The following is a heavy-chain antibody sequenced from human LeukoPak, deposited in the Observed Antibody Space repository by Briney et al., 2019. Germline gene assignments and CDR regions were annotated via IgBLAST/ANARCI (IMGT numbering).Heavy chain of an antibody. CDR1: GGSISSSSYY. CDR3: ARVFYVALGAFDI. Sequence: PSETLSLTCTVSGGSISSSSYYWGWIRQPPGKGLEWIGSIYYSGSTYYNPSLKSRVTISVDTSKNQFSLKLSSVTAADTAVYYCARVFYVALGAFDIWGQGTMVTVSS. J-gene: IGHJ3*02. D-gene: IGHD2-21*01. CDR2: IYYSGST. V-gene: IGHV4-39*07.